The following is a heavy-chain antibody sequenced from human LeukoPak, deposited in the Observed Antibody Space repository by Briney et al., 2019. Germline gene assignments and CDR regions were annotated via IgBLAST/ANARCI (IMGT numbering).Heavy chain of an antibody. CDR2: INPNSGST. D-gene: IGHD6-6*01. Sequence: ASVKVSCKASGYTFTGYYMHWVRQAPGQGLEWMGWINPNSGSTNYAQKFQGRVTMTRDTSISTAYMELSRLRSDDTAVYYCARVTAARAPFDYWGQGTLVTVSS. V-gene: IGHV1-2*02. J-gene: IGHJ4*02. CDR1: GYTFTGYY. CDR3: ARVTAARAPFDY.